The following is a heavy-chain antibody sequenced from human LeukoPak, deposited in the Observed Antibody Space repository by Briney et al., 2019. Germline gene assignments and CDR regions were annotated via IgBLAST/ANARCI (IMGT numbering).Heavy chain of an antibody. CDR2: MNPNSGNT. D-gene: IGHD2-2*01. V-gene: IGHV1-8*01. Sequence: ASVKVSCKASGYTFTSYDINWVRQATGQGLEWMGWMNPNSGNTGYAQKFQGRVTMTRNTSISTAYTELSSLRSEDTAVYYCAREGNTKRQLYNWFDPWGQGTLVTVSS. CDR1: GYTFTSYD. CDR3: AREGNTKRQLYNWFDP. J-gene: IGHJ5*02.